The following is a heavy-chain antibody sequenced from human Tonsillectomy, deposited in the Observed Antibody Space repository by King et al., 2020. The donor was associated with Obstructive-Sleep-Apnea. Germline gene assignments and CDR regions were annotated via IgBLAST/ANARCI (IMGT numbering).Heavy chain of an antibody. D-gene: IGHD4-23*01. J-gene: IGHJ4*02. Sequence: QLQESGPGLVKPSETLSLTCTVSAYSISSGYYWGWIRQPPGKGLEWIGSIYHSGSAYYNPSLKSRVTISLDTSKNQFSLKLTSVTAADTAVYYCVRVDYSGKSRLPYFDYWGQGTLVTVSS. V-gene: IGHV4-38-2*02. CDR2: IYHSGSA. CDR3: VRVDYSGKSRLPYFDY. CDR1: AYSISSGYY.